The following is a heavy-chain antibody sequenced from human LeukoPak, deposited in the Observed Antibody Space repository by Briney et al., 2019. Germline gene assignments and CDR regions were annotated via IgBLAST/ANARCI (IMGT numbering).Heavy chain of an antibody. CDR2: INHSGST. J-gene: IGHJ4*02. CDR3: ASSSGWNYVLN. CDR1: GGSFSGYY. Sequence: SETLSLTCAVYGGSFSGYYWSWIRQPPGKGLEWIGEINHSGSTNYNPSLKSRVTISVDTSKNQFSLKLSSVTAADTAVYYCASSSGWNYVLNWGQGTLVTVSS. V-gene: IGHV4-34*01. D-gene: IGHD1-7*01.